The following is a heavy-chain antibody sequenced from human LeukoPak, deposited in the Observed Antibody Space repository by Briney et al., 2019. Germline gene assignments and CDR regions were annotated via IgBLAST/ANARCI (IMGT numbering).Heavy chain of an antibody. CDR1: GFTFSSYW. CDR2: IKQDGSEK. J-gene: IGHJ6*03. V-gene: IGHV3-7*01. Sequence: GGSLRLSCAASGFTFSSYWMSWVRQAPGKGLEWVANIKQDGSEKYYVDSVKGRFTISRDNSKNTLYLQMNSLRAEDTAVYYCAKEASTGGYCSSTSCSKNYCMDVWGKGTTVTVSS. CDR3: AKEASTGGYCSSTSCSKNYCMDV. D-gene: IGHD2-2*01.